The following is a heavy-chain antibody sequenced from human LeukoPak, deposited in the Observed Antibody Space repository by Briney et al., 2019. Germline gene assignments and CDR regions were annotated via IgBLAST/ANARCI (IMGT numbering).Heavy chain of an antibody. D-gene: IGHD6-13*01. J-gene: IGHJ6*02. CDR2: IYYSGST. V-gene: IGHV4-59*01. CDR3: ARDSSSWSGTYYYYGMDV. CDR1: GGSISSYY. Sequence: SETLSLTCTVSGGSISSYYWSWIRQPPGKGLEWIGYIYYSGSTNYNPSLKSRVIISVDTSKNQFSLKLSSVTAADTAVYYCARDSSSWSGTYYYYGMDVWGQGTTVTVSS.